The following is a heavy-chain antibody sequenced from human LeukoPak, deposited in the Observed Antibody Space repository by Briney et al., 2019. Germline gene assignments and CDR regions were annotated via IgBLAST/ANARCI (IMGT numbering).Heavy chain of an antibody. J-gene: IGHJ4*02. V-gene: IGHV3-7*01. D-gene: IGHD4-17*01. Sequence: GGSLRLSCAASGFTFSSYWMSWVRQAPGKGLEWVANIKQDGSEKYYVDSVKGRFTISRDNAKNSLYLQMNSLRDEDTAVYYCAREEAYGDYPIDYWGQGTLVTVSS. CDR3: AREEAYGDYPIDY. CDR2: IKQDGSEK. CDR1: GFTFSSYW.